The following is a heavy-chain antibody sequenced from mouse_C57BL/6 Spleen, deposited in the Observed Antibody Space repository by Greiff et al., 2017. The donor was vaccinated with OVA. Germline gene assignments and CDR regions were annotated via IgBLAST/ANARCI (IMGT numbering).Heavy chain of an antibody. CDR1: GFTFNTYA. D-gene: IGHD1-1*01. Sequence: GGGLVQPKGSLKLPCAASGFTFNTYAMHWVRQAPGKGLEWVARIRSNSSNYATYYADSVKDRFTISRDDSQSMLYLQMNNLKTEDTAMYYCVREYGSSYFYAMDYWGQGTSVTVSS. J-gene: IGHJ4*01. CDR3: VREYGSSYFYAMDY. V-gene: IGHV10-3*01. CDR2: IRSNSSNYAT.